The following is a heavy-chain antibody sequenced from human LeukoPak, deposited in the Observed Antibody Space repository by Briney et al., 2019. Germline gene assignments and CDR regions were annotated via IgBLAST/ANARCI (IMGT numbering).Heavy chain of an antibody. CDR1: GFTFSNYG. D-gene: IGHD5/OR15-5a*01. Sequence: PGGSLRLSCAASGFTFSNYGMHWVRQAPGKGLEWVAVIWYDGSNKYYADSVKGRFTISRDNSKNTLYLQMNSLRAEDTAVYYCARGQLSTPPWFDPWGQGTLVTVSS. V-gene: IGHV3-33*01. J-gene: IGHJ5*02. CDR3: ARGQLSTPPWFDP. CDR2: IWYDGSNK.